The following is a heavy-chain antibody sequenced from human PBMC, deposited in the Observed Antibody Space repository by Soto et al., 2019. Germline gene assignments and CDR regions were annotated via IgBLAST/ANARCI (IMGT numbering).Heavy chain of an antibody. V-gene: IGHV1-3*01. CDR1: GYPFSNYA. J-gene: IGHJ6*02. CDR2: INAGNGNS. D-gene: IGHD2-2*01. Sequence: ASVKVSCKASGYPFSNYAMDWVRQAPGQGLEWMGWINAGNGNSKYSQKFQGRVTITRDTSANTAYMELDSLRSEDTAVYYCATSTYCSSSTCYQWYGMDVWGQGTTVTVSS. CDR3: ATSTYCSSSTCYQWYGMDV.